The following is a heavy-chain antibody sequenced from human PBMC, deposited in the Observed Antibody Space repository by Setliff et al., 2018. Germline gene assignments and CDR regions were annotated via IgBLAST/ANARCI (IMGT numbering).Heavy chain of an antibody. CDR2: INQSGNT. V-gene: IGHV4-34*01. D-gene: IGHD3-3*01. Sequence: SETLSLTCTVYGGSFSDYYWGWIRQSPGKRPEWIAEINQSGNTNYNPSLNSRVSVSVDTPTNQFSLKVFSVTAADTAVYYCRFWSSYYKNDYWAQGTLVT. CDR1: GGSFSDYY. CDR3: RFWSSYYKNDY. J-gene: IGHJ4*02.